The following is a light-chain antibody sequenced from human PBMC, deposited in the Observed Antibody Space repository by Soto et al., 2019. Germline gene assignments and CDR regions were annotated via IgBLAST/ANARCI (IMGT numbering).Light chain of an antibody. CDR1: QRVSNSY. CDR2: GAS. V-gene: IGKV3-20*01. Sequence: EIVVTQSPGTLSFSPGERATLSCGASQRVSNSYIAWYQQKPGQAPRLLIYGASSRATGIPDRFSGSGSGTDFTLTISRLEPEDFAVYYCQQYGSSPWTFGQGTKVEIK. CDR3: QQYGSSPWT. J-gene: IGKJ1*01.